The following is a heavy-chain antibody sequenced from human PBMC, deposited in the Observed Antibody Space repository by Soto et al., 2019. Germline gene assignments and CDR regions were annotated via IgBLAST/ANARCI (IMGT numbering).Heavy chain of an antibody. J-gene: IGHJ6*02. CDR1: GFTFSSDW. D-gene: IGHD5-18*01. CDR3: ARDTGYTYGYRPGYYYYGMDD. V-gene: IGHV3-74*01. Sequence: PGGSLRLSCAASGFTFSSDWMHWVRHAPGKGLVWVSRINTDGRGTTYADSVKGRLTISRDNAKNALYLQMNSLRAEDTAAYYCARDTGYTYGYRPGYYYYGMDDWGQGTTVTVSS. CDR2: INTDGRGT.